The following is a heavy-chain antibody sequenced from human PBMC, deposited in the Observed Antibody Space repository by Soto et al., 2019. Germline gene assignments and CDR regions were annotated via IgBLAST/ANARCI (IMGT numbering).Heavy chain of an antibody. V-gene: IGHV3-21*01. CDR1: GFTFSGYT. D-gene: IGHD2-21*01. J-gene: IGHJ4*02. CDR3: ARHGKPVVVEGYFAF. CDR2: ISGRSGFI. Sequence: EVQLVESGGGLVKPAGSLRLSCAASGFTFSGYTMNWVRQAPGKGLEWVSAISGRSGFIYYTDSVQGRFTISRDNARNALYLQMNSLRAEDTAVYYCARHGKPVVVEGYFAFWGQGSLVTVSS.